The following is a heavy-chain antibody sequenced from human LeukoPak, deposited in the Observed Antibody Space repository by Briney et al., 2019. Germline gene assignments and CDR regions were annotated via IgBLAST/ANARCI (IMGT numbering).Heavy chain of an antibody. Sequence: GGSLRLSCAASGFTLSSYEMNWVRLAPGKGLEWISYISRTGNSIYYADSVKGRFTISRDSAKDSLYLQMNSLRAEDTAVYYCARGPYSSNWYVDYWGQGTLVTVAS. CDR3: ARGPYSSNWYVDY. D-gene: IGHD6-13*01. V-gene: IGHV3-48*03. J-gene: IGHJ4*02. CDR1: GFTLSSYE. CDR2: ISRTGNSI.